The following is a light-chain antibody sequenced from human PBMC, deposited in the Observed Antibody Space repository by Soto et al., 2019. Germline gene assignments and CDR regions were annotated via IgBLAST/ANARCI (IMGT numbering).Light chain of an antibody. J-gene: IGKJ4*01. CDR1: QSVSSSY. CDR3: QQYGSSLL. Sequence: EIVFPKSTDTLSLSPGERATLSFMASQSVSSSYLAWYQQKPGQAPRLLIYGASSRATGIPDRFSGSGSGTDFTLTISRLEPEDFAVYYCQQYGSSLLFGGGSKVDIK. V-gene: IGKV3-20*01. CDR2: GAS.